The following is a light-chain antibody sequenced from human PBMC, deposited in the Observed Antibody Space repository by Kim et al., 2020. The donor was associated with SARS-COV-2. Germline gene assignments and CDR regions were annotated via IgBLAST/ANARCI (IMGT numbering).Light chain of an antibody. CDR1: SLRSYY. CDR2: GKN. J-gene: IGLJ2*01. Sequence: SSELTQDPAVSVALGQTVRITCQGDSLRSYYASWYQQKPGQAPVLVIYGKNNRASGIPDRFSGSSSGNTASLTITGALAEDEADYYCNSRDSSGNHVVFG. CDR3: NSRDSSGNHVV. V-gene: IGLV3-19*01.